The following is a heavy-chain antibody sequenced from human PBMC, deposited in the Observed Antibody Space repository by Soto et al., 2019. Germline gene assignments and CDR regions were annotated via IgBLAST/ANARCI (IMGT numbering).Heavy chain of an antibody. CDR3: ARDQGSGWYAYYYYYGMDV. J-gene: IGHJ6*02. Sequence: GGSLRLSCAASGFTFSSYWMSWVRQAPGKGLEWVANIKQDGSEKYYVDSVKGRFTISRDNAKNSPYLQMNSLRAEDTAVYYCARDQGSGWYAYYYYYGMDVWGQGTTVTV. CDR1: GFTFSSYW. D-gene: IGHD6-19*01. V-gene: IGHV3-7*03. CDR2: IKQDGSEK.